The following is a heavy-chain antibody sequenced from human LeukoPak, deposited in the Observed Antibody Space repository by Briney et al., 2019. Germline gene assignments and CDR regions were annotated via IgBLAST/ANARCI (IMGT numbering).Heavy chain of an antibody. Sequence: GGSLRLSCAASGFTFSSYGMHWVRQAPGKGLEWVAVIWYDGSNKYYADSVKSRFTISRDNSKNTLYLQMNSLRAEDTAVYYCAKDTGYSSSWYYSYFDYWGQGTLVTVSS. V-gene: IGHV3-33*06. CDR2: IWYDGSNK. J-gene: IGHJ4*02. D-gene: IGHD6-13*01. CDR3: AKDTGYSSSWYYSYFDY. CDR1: GFTFSSYG.